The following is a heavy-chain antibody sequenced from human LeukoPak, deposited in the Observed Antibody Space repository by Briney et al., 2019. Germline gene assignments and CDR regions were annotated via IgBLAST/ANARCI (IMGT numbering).Heavy chain of an antibody. V-gene: IGHV4-59*01. D-gene: IGHD3-10*01. CDR1: GDSISSYY. CDR3: ARSLYYYGSDSFDI. CDR2: IYYSGST. Sequence: PSETLSLTCTVSGDSISSYYWNWLRHPPGKGLEWIGYIYYSGSTNYNPSLKSRVTISVDTSKNQFSLKLSSVTAADTAVYYCARSLYYYGSDSFDIGGKGTTVTVSA. J-gene: IGHJ6*04.